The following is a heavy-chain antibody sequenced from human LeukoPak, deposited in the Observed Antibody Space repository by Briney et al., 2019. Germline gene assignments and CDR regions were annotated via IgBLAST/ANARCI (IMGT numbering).Heavy chain of an antibody. CDR1: GGSISSGGYY. V-gene: IGHV4-31*03. J-gene: IGHJ4*02. Sequence: SETLSLTCTVSGGSISSGGYYWSWIRQHPGKGLEWIGYIYYSGSTYYNPSLKSRVTISVDTSKNQFSLKLSSVTAADTAVYYCARVSRDGYNNIYYFDYWGQGTLVTVSS. CDR2: IYYSGST. CDR3: ARVSRDGYNNIYYFDY. D-gene: IGHD5-24*01.